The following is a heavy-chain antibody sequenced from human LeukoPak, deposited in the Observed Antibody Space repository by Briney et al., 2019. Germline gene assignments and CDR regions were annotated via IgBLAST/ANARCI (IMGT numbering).Heavy chain of an antibody. CDR1: GYTFTSYG. V-gene: IGHV1-18*01. CDR2: ISAYNGNT. J-gene: IGHJ3*02. D-gene: IGHD5-12*01. Sequence: ASVKLSCKASGYTFTSYGISWVRQAPAQGLEWMGWISAYNGNTTYAQKPPGSVTMTTDTSPSTAYMELRSLRSDDTAVYYCARIAVDIVATGCAFDIWGQGTMVTVSS. CDR3: ARIAVDIVATGCAFDI.